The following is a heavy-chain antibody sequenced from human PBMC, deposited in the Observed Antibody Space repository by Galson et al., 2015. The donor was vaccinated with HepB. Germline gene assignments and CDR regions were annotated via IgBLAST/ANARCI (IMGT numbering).Heavy chain of an antibody. CDR2: INPDSSDT. D-gene: IGHD3-10*01. Sequence: SVTVSCKASGYTFTGYYMHWVRQAPGQGLEWMGWINPDSSDTNYAQKFQGRVTMTRDTSISTAYMELSRLRSDDTAVYYCARARIFGELFSWGQGTLVTVSS. V-gene: IGHV1-2*02. CDR1: GYTFTGYY. J-gene: IGHJ5*02. CDR3: ARARIFGELFS.